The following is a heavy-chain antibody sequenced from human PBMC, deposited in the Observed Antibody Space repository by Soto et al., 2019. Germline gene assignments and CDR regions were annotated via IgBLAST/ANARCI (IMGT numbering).Heavy chain of an antibody. CDR2: ISYDGSNK. V-gene: IGHV3-30-3*01. D-gene: IGHD3-10*01. CDR1: GFTFSSYA. CDR3: ARDFEYYGSGSYHLDKLVDY. J-gene: IGHJ4*02. Sequence: GGSLRLSCAASGFTFSSYAMHWVRQAPGKGLEWVAVISYDGSNKYYADSVKGRFTISRDNSKNTLYLQMNSLRAEDTAVYYCARDFEYYGSGSYHLDKLVDYWGQGTLVTVSS.